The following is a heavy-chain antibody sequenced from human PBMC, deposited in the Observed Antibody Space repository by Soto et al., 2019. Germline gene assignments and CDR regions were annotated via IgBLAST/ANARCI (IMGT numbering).Heavy chain of an antibody. V-gene: IGHV1-18*01. J-gene: IGHJ4*01. D-gene: IGHD3-10*01. CDR3: ARDGAGYYGSWIYSQKYFDY. Sequence: ASVKVSCKASGYTFTTYGITWVRQAPGQGLEWMGWISAYNGNTNYAQKLQGRVTMTTDTSTSTAYMELRSLRSDDTAVYYCARDGAGYYGSWIYSQKYFDYWGHGTLVTDSP. CDR1: GYTFTTYG. CDR2: ISAYNGNT.